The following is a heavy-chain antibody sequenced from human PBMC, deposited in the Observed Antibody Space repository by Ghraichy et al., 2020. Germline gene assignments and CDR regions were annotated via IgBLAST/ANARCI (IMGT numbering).Heavy chain of an antibody. V-gene: IGHV1-3*01. J-gene: IGHJ4*02. CDR3: ARDGDVETTVTSLYYFDY. CDR2: INAGNGNT. CDR1: GYTFTSYA. Sequence: ASVKVSCKASGYTFTSYAMHWVRQASGQRLEWMGWINAGNGNTKYSQKFQGRVTITRDTSASTAYMELSSLRSEDTAVYYCARDGDVETTVTSLYYFDYWGQGTLVTVSS. D-gene: IGHD4-17*01.